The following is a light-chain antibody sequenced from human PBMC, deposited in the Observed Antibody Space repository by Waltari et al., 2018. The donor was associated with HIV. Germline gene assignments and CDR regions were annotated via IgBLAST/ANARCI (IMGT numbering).Light chain of an antibody. CDR1: QTITNK. V-gene: IGKV1-39*01. CDR2: DAS. CDR3: QQSYSSPLT. J-gene: IGKJ3*01. Sequence: DIQMTQSPSTLSASVGDSVSLTCRASQTITNKVNWYQQKPGKAPEVLIYDASTLQSGVPSRFRGGGSGTDFTLTITSLQPDDFATYFCQQSYSSPLTFGPGTKVEVK.